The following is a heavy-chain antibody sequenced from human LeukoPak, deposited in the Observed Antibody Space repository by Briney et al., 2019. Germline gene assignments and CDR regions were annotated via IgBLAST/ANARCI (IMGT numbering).Heavy chain of an antibody. CDR1: GYTFTGYY. Sequence: ASVKVSCKASGYTFTGYYMHWVRQAPGQGLEWMGWINPNSGGTNYAQKFQGRVTTTRDTSISTAYMELSRLRSDDTAVYYCARTSTIFGVVISDNDAFDIWGQGTMVTVSS. D-gene: IGHD3-3*01. V-gene: IGHV1-2*02. CDR3: ARTSTIFGVVISDNDAFDI. CDR2: INPNSGGT. J-gene: IGHJ3*02.